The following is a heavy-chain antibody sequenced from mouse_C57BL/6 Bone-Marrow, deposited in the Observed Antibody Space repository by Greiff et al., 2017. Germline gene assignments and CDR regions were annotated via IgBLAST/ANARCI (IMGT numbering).Heavy chain of an antibody. J-gene: IGHJ2*01. CDR2: IYPGSGNT. CDR3: AREGYSNYGNYFDY. Sequence: VKLMESGPELVKPGASVKISCKASGYSFTSYYIHWVKQRPGQGLEWIGWIYPGSGNTKYNEKFKGKATLTADTSSSTAYMQLSSLTSEDSAVYYCAREGYSNYGNYFDYWGQGTTLTVSS. V-gene: IGHV1-66*01. D-gene: IGHD2-5*01. CDR1: GYSFTSYY.